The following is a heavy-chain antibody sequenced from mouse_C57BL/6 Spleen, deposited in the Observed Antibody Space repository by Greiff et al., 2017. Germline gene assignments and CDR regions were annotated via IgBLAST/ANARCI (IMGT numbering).Heavy chain of an antibody. CDR2: INPYNGGT. Sequence: EVQLQQSGPVLVKPGASVKMSCKASGYTFTDYYMNWVKQSHGKSLEWIGVINPYNGGTSYNQKFKGKATLTVDKSSSTAYMELNSLTSEDSAVYYCARCDYDEYFDVWGTGTTVTVSS. J-gene: IGHJ1*03. V-gene: IGHV1-19*01. CDR1: GYTFTDYY. D-gene: IGHD2-4*01. CDR3: ARCDYDEYFDV.